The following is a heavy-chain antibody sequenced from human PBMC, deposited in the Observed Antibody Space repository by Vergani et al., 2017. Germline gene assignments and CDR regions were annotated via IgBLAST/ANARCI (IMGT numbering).Heavy chain of an antibody. D-gene: IGHD1-1*01. CDR3: ATKSCGTPGCQIGYFRE. CDR1: GFTFYQYG. Sequence: QVQLVESGGGVVQPGRSLRLSCAASGFTFYQYGMHWVRQALGKGLGWVAVTWYDGNNKQYADSVKGRFTISRDNSKSTMYLQMNSLRDEDTGVYYCATKSCGTPGCQIGYFREWGQGTLVTVSS. V-gene: IGHV3-33*01. CDR2: TWYDGNNK. J-gene: IGHJ1*01.